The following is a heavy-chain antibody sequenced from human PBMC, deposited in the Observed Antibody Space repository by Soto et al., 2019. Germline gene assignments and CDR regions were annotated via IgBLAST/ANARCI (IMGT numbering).Heavy chain of an antibody. CDR2: IIPVFGTP. D-gene: IGHD3-22*01. V-gene: IGHV1-69*12. CDR3: ARGDATKIVVTTYYAMDV. CDR1: GGSLSNYG. Sequence: QVQLVQSGAEVKKPGSSVKVSCKASGGSLSNYGISWVRQAPGQGLEWMGAIIPVFGTPNYAQKFQDRVTITADESTTTVYMEVRSLTSDDTAVYYCARGDATKIVVTTYYAMDVWGQGPTVTVSS. J-gene: IGHJ6*02.